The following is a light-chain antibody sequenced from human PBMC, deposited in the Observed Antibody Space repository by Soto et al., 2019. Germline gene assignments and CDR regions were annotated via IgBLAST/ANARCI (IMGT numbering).Light chain of an antibody. CDR1: QSVSSS. CDR3: QQYKNWPT. J-gene: IGKJ1*01. Sequence: EIVMTQSPATLSVSPGERATLSCRASQSVSSSLAWYQQKPGQAPRLLIYDASTRATGIPARFSGSGSGTEFPLTISSLQAEDFAVYYCQQYKNWPTFGQGTKV. V-gene: IGKV3-15*01. CDR2: DAS.